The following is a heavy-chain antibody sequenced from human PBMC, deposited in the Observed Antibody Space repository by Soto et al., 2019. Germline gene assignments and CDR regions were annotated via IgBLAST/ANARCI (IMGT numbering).Heavy chain of an antibody. CDR1: GYSFTSLD. CDR2: MQPSTGRT. V-gene: IGHV1-8*01. D-gene: IGHD1-7*01. Sequence: ASVKVSCKASGYSFTSLDINWVRQTAGQGLEWMGWMQPSTGRTGYAQKFQGRVTMTRDTSINTAYMELTTLTSDDTAFYYCGRESGETWDYEASWGQGTPVTVSS. J-gene: IGHJ5*02. CDR3: GRESGETWDYEAS.